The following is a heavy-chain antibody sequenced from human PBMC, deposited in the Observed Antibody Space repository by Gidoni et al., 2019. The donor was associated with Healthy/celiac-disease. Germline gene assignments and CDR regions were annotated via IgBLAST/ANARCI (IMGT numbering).Heavy chain of an antibody. J-gene: IGHJ3*02. CDR1: GGTFSSYA. Sequence: QVQLVQSGAEVKKPGSSVKVSCKASGGTFSSYAISWVRQAPGQGLEWMGGIIPIFGTANYAQKFQGRVTITADKSTSTAYMELSSLRSEDTAVYYCARDSPLGYCSSTSCPTHAFDIWGQGTMVTVSS. D-gene: IGHD2-2*01. CDR3: ARDSPLGYCSSTSCPTHAFDI. CDR2: IIPIFGTA. V-gene: IGHV1-69*06.